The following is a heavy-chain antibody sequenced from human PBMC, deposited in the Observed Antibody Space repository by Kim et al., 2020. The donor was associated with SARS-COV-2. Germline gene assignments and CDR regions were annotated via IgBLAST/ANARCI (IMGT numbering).Heavy chain of an antibody. V-gene: IGHV3-74*01. Sequence: TSHADSVKGRFTISRDNAKNTLYLQMNSLRAEDTAVYYCARWAYYYGMDVWGQGTTVTVSS. J-gene: IGHJ6*02. CDR2: T. CDR3: ARWAYYYGMDV.